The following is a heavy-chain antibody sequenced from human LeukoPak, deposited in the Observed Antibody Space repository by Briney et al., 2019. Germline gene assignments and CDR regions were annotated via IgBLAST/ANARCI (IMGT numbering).Heavy chain of an antibody. CDR2: INSDGSST. CDR3: ARDKLQWELPVLTHYYYMDV. V-gene: IGHV3-74*01. J-gene: IGHJ6*03. Sequence: GGSLRLSCAASGFTFSSYWMHWVRQAPGKGLAWVSRINSDGSSTSYADSVKGRFTISRDNAKNSLYLQMNSLRANDTAVYYCARDKLQWELPVLTHYYYMDVWGKGTTVTVSS. CDR1: GFTFSSYW. D-gene: IGHD1-26*01.